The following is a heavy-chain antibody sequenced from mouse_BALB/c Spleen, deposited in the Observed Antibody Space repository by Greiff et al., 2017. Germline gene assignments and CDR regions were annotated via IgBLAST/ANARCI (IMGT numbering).Heavy chain of an antibody. D-gene: IGHD1-1*01. CDR2: ISYSGST. Sequence: EVQRVESGPSLVKPSQTLSLTCSVTGDSITSGYWNWFRQFPGNKLEWMGYISYSGSTSYNPSLKSRISITRDTSKNQFFLQLNSVTTEDTATYYCARGITTVVAPFGYWGQGTTLTVSS. CDR1: GDSITSGY. V-gene: IGHV3-2*02. J-gene: IGHJ2*01. CDR3: ARGITTVVAPFGY.